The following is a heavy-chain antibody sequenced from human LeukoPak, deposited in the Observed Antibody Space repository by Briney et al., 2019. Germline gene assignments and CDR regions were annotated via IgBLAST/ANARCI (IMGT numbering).Heavy chain of an antibody. CDR1: GYTFTSYD. Sequence: ASVQVSCKASGYTFTSYDINWVRQDTGQGLERMGWMNPNSGNTGYAQKFRGRVTMTRNTSISTAYMELSSLRSEDTAVYYCARGSTKIDPWGQGTLVTVSS. V-gene: IGHV1-8*01. D-gene: IGHD2-2*01. CDR2: MNPNSGNT. J-gene: IGHJ5*02. CDR3: ARGSTKIDP.